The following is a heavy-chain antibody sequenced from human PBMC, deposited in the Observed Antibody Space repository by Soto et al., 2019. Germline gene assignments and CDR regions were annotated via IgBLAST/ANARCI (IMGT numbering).Heavy chain of an antibody. Sequence: ASVKVSCKASGYTFTGYYMHWVRQAPGQGLEWMGWINPNSGGTNYAQKFQGWVTMTRDTSISTAYMELSRLRSDDTAVYYCARDQGSIAVAGHFDYWGQGTLVTVSS. D-gene: IGHD6-19*01. V-gene: IGHV1-2*04. J-gene: IGHJ4*02. CDR2: INPNSGGT. CDR3: ARDQGSIAVAGHFDY. CDR1: GYTFTGYY.